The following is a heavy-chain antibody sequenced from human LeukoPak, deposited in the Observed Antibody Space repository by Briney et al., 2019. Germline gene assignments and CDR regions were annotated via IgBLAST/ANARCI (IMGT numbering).Heavy chain of an antibody. D-gene: IGHD3-22*01. CDR3: ARVGSRTYYVSSGVFDY. Sequence: ASVKVSCNASGGTFSSYAISWVRQAAGQGPEWRGGRMPIFGTANYAQKFQGRVTITADESTSTAYMELSSLRSEDTAVYYCARVGSRTYYVSSGVFDYWGQGTLVTVSS. CDR2: RMPIFGTA. V-gene: IGHV1-69*13. J-gene: IGHJ4*02. CDR1: GGTFSSYA.